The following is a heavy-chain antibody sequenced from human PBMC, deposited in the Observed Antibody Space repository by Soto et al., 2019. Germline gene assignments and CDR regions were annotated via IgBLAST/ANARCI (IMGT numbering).Heavy chain of an antibody. CDR1: GFTFSSYS. J-gene: IGHJ4*02. Sequence: GGSLRLSCAASGFTFSSYSMNWVRQAPGKGLEWVSYISSSSSTIYYADSVKGRFTISRDNAKNSLYLQMNSLRAEDTAVYYCASHTGRATALWIVYRGQGTLVSV. CDR2: ISSSSSTI. D-gene: IGHD1-26*01. V-gene: IGHV3-48*01. CDR3: ASHTGRATALWIVY.